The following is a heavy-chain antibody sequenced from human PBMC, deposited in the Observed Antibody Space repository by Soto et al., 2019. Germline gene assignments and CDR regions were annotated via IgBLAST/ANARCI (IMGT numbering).Heavy chain of an antibody. CDR2: IDPSDSYT. Sequence: PGESLKISCKGSGYSFTSYWISWVRQMPGKGLEWMGRIDPSDSYTNYSPSFQGHVTISADKSISTAYLQWSSLKASDTAMYYCARLRVTYYYDSSAIDYWGQGTLVTVSS. CDR3: ARLRVTYYYDSSAIDY. CDR1: GYSFTSYW. D-gene: IGHD3-22*01. J-gene: IGHJ4*02. V-gene: IGHV5-10-1*01.